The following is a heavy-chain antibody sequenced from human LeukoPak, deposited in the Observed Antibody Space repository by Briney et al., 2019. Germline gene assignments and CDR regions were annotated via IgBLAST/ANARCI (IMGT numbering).Heavy chain of an antibody. CDR3: AKENGESPWEGYYYMDV. CDR2: IWYDGSNK. J-gene: IGHJ6*03. V-gene: IGHV3-33*06. CDR1: GFTFSSYG. Sequence: GGSLRLSCAASGFTFSSYGMHWVRQAPGKGLEWVAVIWYDGSNKYYADSVKGRFTISRDNSKNTLYLQMNSLRAEDTAVYYCAKENGESPWEGYYYMDVWGKGTTVTVSS. D-gene: IGHD2-8*01.